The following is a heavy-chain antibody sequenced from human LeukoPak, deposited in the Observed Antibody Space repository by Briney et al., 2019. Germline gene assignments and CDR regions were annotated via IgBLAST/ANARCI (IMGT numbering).Heavy chain of an antibody. Sequence: GGSLRLSCAASGFTFSSYWMSWVRQAPGKGLEWVANIKQDGSEKYYVDSVKGRFTTSRDNAKNSLYLQMNSLRAEDTAVYYCARAMVRGVYYYGMDVWGQGTTVTVSS. J-gene: IGHJ6*02. CDR3: ARAMVRGVYYYGMDV. CDR1: GFTFSSYW. V-gene: IGHV3-7*01. CDR2: IKQDGSEK. D-gene: IGHD3-10*01.